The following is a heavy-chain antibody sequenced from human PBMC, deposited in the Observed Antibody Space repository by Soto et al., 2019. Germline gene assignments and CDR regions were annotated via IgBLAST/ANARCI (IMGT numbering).Heavy chain of an antibody. CDR3: ARGDREDILVVVGARPGEYGIDI. CDR1: GFTFRNYA. J-gene: IGHJ6*02. D-gene: IGHD2-15*01. Sequence: QVQLVESGGGVVQPGGSLRLSCAASGFTFRNYAMHWVRQAPGKGLXCLAVIAYDGSNAFYRDSVKGRFTISRDNSKNTLYLHMNSLRSEDTGVYYCARGDREDILVVVGARPGEYGIDIWGQGTTVTVSS. CDR2: IAYDGSNA. V-gene: IGHV3-30-3*01.